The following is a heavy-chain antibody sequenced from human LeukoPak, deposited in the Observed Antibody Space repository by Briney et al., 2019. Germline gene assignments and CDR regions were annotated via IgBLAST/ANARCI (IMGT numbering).Heavy chain of an antibody. Sequence: SETLSLTCTVSGGSISSSSYYWGWIRQPPGKGLEWIGSIYYSGSTYYNPSLKSRVTISVDTSKNQFSLKLSSVTAADTAVYYCARELPDYYGSGSYYSVGAFDIWGQGTMVTVSS. CDR1: GGSISSSSYY. D-gene: IGHD3-10*01. J-gene: IGHJ3*02. V-gene: IGHV4-39*07. CDR3: ARELPDYYGSGSYYSVGAFDI. CDR2: IYYSGST.